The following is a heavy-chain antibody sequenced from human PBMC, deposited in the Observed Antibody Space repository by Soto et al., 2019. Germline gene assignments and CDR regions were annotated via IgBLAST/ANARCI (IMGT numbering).Heavy chain of an antibody. CDR2: IHSSGSI. V-gene: IGHV4-30-4*01. CDR1: GGSISSDDYY. CDR3: ARDLDGLHDDNSGPYPRPG. J-gene: IGHJ1*01. Sequence: SETLSLTCTVSGGSISSDDYYWSWIRQAPGMGLEWIGYIHSSGSIYYNPSLKSRATMSIDTARNQFSLKVSSVTVADTAVYYCARDLDGLHDDNSGPYPRPGWGQGTLVTVSS. D-gene: IGHD3-22*01.